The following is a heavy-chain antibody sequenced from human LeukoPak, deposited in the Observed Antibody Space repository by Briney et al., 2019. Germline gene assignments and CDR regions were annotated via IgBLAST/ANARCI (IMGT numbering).Heavy chain of an antibody. CDR2: ISSSGSTI. J-gene: IGHJ6*03. CDR3: ARDTSQYDSSGYYLGGYYYYYVDV. V-gene: IGHV3-48*03. D-gene: IGHD3-22*01. CDR1: GFTFSSYE. Sequence: GGSLRLSCAASGFTFSSYEMNWVRQAPGKGLEWVSYISSSGSTIYYADSVKGRFTISRDNAKNSLYLQMNSLRAEDTAVYYCARDTSQYDSSGYYLGGYYYYYVDVWGKGTTVTISS.